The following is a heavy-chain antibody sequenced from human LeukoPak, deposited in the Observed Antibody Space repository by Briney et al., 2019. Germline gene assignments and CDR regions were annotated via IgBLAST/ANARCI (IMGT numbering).Heavy chain of an antibody. CDR2: IYSSGRI. Sequence: PGGSLRLSCAASGFTVSSTYMSWVRQAPGKGLEWIGIIYSSGRITYNPSLKSRVTVSVDTSKNQFSLKLSSVTAADTAVYNCARYQSGTTFDIWGQGTMVTVSS. V-gene: IGHV4-4*08. J-gene: IGHJ3*02. CDR3: ARYQSGTTFDI. D-gene: IGHD1-7*01. CDR1: GFTVSSTY.